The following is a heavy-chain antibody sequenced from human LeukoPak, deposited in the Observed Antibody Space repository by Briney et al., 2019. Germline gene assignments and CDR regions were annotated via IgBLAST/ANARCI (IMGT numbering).Heavy chain of an antibody. V-gene: IGHV6-1*01. CDR3: ARDFSGQQLVLDAFDI. CDR2: TYYRSKWYN. Sequence: SQTLSLTCAISGDSVSSNSAAWNWIRQSPSRGLEWLVRTYYRSKWYNDYAVSVKSRITINPDTSKNQFSLQLNSVTPEDTAVYYCARDFSGQQLVLDAFDIWGQGTMVTVSS. D-gene: IGHD6-13*01. J-gene: IGHJ3*02. CDR1: GDSVSSNSAA.